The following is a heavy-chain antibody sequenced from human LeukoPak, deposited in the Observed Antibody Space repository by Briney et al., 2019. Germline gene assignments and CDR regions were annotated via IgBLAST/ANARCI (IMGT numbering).Heavy chain of an antibody. J-gene: IGHJ4*02. Sequence: GGSLRLSCAASGFTFSSYAMHWVRQAPGKGLEWVAVISYDGSNKYYADSVKGRFTISRDNSKNTLYLQMNSLRAEDTAVYYCARDEYDILTGYYSPFDYWGQGTLVTVSS. D-gene: IGHD3-9*01. V-gene: IGHV3-30-3*01. CDR1: GFTFSSYA. CDR3: ARDEYDILTGYYSPFDY. CDR2: ISYDGSNK.